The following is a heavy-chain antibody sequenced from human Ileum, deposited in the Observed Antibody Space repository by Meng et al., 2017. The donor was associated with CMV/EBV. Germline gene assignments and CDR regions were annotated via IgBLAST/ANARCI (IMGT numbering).Heavy chain of an antibody. CDR1: GIYFSCYS. CDR2: IDSSGSLR. CDR3: LILLNGYFLH. Sequence: VQVAESGGGLVKAGDPRTLSCVVFGIYFSCYSMAWVRQGPGKGLDWVSSIDSSGSLRFYADSVTGRFTTSRDNVENSLHLQMNSLRIEDTAIYFCLILLNGYFLHWGQGTLVTVSS. V-gene: IGHV3-21*06. J-gene: IGHJ1*01. D-gene: IGHD2-8*01.